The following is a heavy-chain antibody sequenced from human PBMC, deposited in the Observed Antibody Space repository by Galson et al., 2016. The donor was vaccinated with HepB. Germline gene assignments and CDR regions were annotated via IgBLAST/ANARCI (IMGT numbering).Heavy chain of an antibody. J-gene: IGHJ3*02. V-gene: IGHV3-33*01. Sequence: SLRLSCAASGITFRGYGMHWVRQAPGKGLEWGALIWSDGSKKDYADSVKGRFTISRDNSKNTLYLQMNSLRAEDTAVYYCARDFYGSGSYYNFGGFDIWGQGTMVTVSS. CDR2: IWSDGSKK. D-gene: IGHD3-10*01. CDR1: GITFRGYG. CDR3: ARDFYGSGSYYNFGGFDI.